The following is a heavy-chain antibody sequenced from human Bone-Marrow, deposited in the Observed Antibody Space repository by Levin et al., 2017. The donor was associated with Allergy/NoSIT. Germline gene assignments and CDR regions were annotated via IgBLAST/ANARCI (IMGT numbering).Heavy chain of an antibody. D-gene: IGHD3-22*01. CDR3: ASSGIVVVIEHAFDI. CDR2: ISSSGSTI. V-gene: IGHV3-11*01. J-gene: IGHJ3*02. Sequence: PGGSLRLSCAASGFTFSDYYMSWIRQAPGKGLEWVSYISSSGSTIYYADSVKGRFTISRDNAKNSLYLQMNSLRAEDTAVYYCASSGIVVVIEHAFDIWGQGTMVTVSS. CDR1: GFTFSDYY.